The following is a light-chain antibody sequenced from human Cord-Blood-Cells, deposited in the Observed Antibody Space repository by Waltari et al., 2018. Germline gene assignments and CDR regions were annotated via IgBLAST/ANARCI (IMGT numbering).Light chain of an antibody. Sequence: DIVMTQSPLSLPVTPGEPASISCRSSQSLLHSNGYNYLDWYLQKPGQSPQLLIYLGSNRASGVPDRFRGSGSGTDFTLKSSRVEAEDVGVYYCMQALQTPFTFGPGTKVDIK. CDR2: LGS. CDR3: MQALQTPFT. CDR1: QSLLHSNGYNY. V-gene: IGKV2-28*01. J-gene: IGKJ3*01.